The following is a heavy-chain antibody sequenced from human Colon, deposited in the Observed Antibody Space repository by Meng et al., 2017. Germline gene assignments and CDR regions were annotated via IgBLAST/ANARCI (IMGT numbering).Heavy chain of an antibody. D-gene: IGHD3-10*01. CDR2: INEDGGEK. J-gene: IGHJ5*01. Sequence: GESLKISCAASGFTFNRYWMTWLRQAPGKGLEWVGNINEDGGEKHFVDSVEGRFTIYRDNAKNSVFLQMDSLRDEDTAVYYWARGYYGSGAFEPWGQGTLVTVSS. CDR1: GFTFNRYW. V-gene: IGHV3-7*01. CDR3: ARGYYGSGAFEP.